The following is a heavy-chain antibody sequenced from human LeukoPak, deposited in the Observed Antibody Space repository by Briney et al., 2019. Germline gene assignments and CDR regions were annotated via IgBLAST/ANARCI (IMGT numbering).Heavy chain of an antibody. CDR2: INPNSGGR. CDR3: ARVIAAGGGHGMDV. J-gene: IGHJ6*02. V-gene: IGHV1-2*02. CDR1: GYTLTGYY. Sequence: ASVTVSCTASGYTLTGYYIHWVRQAPGQGLEWMGWINPNSGGRSYAQKFQGRVIMTRDTSISTAYMELSSLRYDDTAVYYCARVIAAGGGHGMDVWGQGTTVTVSS. D-gene: IGHD6-13*01.